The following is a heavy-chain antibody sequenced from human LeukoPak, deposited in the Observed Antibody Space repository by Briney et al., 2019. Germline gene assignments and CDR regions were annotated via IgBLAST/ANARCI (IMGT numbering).Heavy chain of an antibody. D-gene: IGHD3-10*01. CDR3: ARVPYYGSGSYYLSELLDY. Sequence: ASVKVSCKASGYTFTGYYMHWVRQAPGQGLEWMGWINPNSGGTNYAQKFQGRVTMTRDTSISTAYMELSRLRSDDTAVYYCARVPYYGSGSYYLSELLDYWGQGTLVTVSS. CDR1: GYTFTGYY. V-gene: IGHV1-2*02. CDR2: INPNSGGT. J-gene: IGHJ4*02.